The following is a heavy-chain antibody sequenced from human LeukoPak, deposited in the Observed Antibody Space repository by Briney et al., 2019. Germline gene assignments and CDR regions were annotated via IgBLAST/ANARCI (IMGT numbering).Heavy chain of an antibody. CDR1: GYTFTGYY. J-gene: IGHJ4*02. CDR3: ARGKGDNWNYGYFDY. D-gene: IGHD1-7*01. CDR2: INPSGGST. Sequence: GASVKVSCKASGYTFTGYYMHWVRQAPGQGLEWMGIINPSGGSTSYAQKFQGRVTMTRDMSTSTVYMELSSLRSEDTAVYYCARGKGDNWNYGYFDYWGQGTLVTVSS. V-gene: IGHV1-46*01.